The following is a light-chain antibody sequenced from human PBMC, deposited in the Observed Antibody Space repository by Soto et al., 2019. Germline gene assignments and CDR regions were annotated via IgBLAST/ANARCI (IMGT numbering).Light chain of an antibody. Sequence: DISMTQSPSSLSASVGDRVTITCRASQGISTYLAWYQQKPGNVPKLLIYTSSTLQSGVPSRFSGSGSGTDFTLTISSLQAEDVATYYCQQYYSTPRTFGQGTKVEIK. V-gene: IGKV1-27*01. CDR3: QQYYSTPRT. CDR1: QGISTY. J-gene: IGKJ1*01. CDR2: TSS.